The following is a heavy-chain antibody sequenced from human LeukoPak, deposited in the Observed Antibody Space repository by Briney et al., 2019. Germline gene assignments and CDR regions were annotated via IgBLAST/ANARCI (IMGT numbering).Heavy chain of an antibody. CDR2: INPNSGGT. D-gene: IGHD3-22*01. CDR1: GYTFTGYY. CDR3: ARASAPYYYDSSGYQPLFY. V-gene: IGHV1-2*02. Sequence: ASVKVSCKASGYTFTGYYMHWVRQAPGQGLEWMGWINPNSGGTNYAQKFQGRVTMTRDTSISAAYMELSRLRSDDTAVYYCARASAPYYYDSSGYQPLFYWGQGTLVTVSS. J-gene: IGHJ4*02.